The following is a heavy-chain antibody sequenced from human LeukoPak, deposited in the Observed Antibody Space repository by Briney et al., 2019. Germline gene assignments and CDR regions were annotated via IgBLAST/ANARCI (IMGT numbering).Heavy chain of an antibody. D-gene: IGHD6-13*01. V-gene: IGHV1-3*01. CDR3: ARTVYSSSWYYFDY. CDR2: INAGNGNT. CDR1: GYTFTSYA. Sequence: GASVKVSCKASGYTFTSYAMHWVRQAPGQRLEWMGWINAGNGNTKYSQKFQGRVTITRDTSASTAYMKLSSLRSEDTAVYYCARTVYSSSWYYFDYWGQGTLVTVSS. J-gene: IGHJ4*02.